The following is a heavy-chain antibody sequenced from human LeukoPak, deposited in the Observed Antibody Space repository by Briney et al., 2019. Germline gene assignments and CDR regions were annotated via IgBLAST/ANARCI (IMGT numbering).Heavy chain of an antibody. V-gene: IGHV3-48*02. CDR1: GFTFSRYN. D-gene: IGHD2-15*01. Sequence: PGGSLRLSCAASGFTFSRYNMNWVRQAPGKGLEWISYISSGSSTIYYADPVKGRFTISRDNAKNSLYLQMSSLRDEDTAVYYCVGPYCSGGSCYLGLFDYWGQGTLVTVSS. CDR2: ISSGSSTI. J-gene: IGHJ4*02. CDR3: VGPYCSGGSCYLGLFDY.